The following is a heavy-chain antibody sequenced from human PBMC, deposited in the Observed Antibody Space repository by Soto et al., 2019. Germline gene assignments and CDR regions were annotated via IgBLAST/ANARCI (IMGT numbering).Heavy chain of an antibody. Sequence: EVQLVESGGGLVQPGGSLRLSCAASGFTFSSYSMNWVRQAPGKGLEWVSYISGSSSSIYYADSVKGRNTVSRDNAKNSLDLQMISQRDEDTAVYYFVMNINCGGSDYWGQGTLVTVCS. CDR3: VMNINCGGSDY. V-gene: IGHV3-48*02. CDR2: ISGSSSSI. J-gene: IGHJ4*02. CDR1: GFTFSSYS. D-gene: IGHD1-1*01.